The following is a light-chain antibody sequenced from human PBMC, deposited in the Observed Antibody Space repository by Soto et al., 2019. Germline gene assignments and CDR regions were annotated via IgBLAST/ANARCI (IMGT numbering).Light chain of an antibody. Sequence: DIQMTQSPSTLSGSVGDRVTITCRASQTISSWLAWYQQKPGKAPKLLILGAVILQSGVPSRFSGSGSGTDFTLTISSLQPEDFATYYCQRDYNNIRTFGQGTKVDIK. CDR2: GAV. CDR1: QTISSW. J-gene: IGKJ1*01. V-gene: IGKV1-5*01. CDR3: QRDYNNIRT.